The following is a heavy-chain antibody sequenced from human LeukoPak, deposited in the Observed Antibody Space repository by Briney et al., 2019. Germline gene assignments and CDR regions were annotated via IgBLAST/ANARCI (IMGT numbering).Heavy chain of an antibody. Sequence: PSETLSLTCTVSGGSVSSTSYYWGWIRQPPGKGLEWIGSTSYSGNTYYNPSLKSRVTISIDTSKNQFSLKLSSVTAADTAVYYCARGAYCGYSYGFGTCDWYFDLWGRGTLVTVSS. D-gene: IGHD5-18*01. CDR3: ARGAYCGYSYGFGTCDWYFDL. CDR1: GGSVSSTSYY. CDR2: TSYSGNT. J-gene: IGHJ2*01. V-gene: IGHV4-39*07.